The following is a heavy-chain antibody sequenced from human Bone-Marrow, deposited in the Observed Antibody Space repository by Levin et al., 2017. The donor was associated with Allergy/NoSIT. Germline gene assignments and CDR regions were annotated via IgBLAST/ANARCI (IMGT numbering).Heavy chain of an antibody. CDR1: GFTFSSYW. D-gene: IGHD3-22*01. J-gene: IGHJ6*02. CDR3: ARVPPLNVVGAIVVVNGVEDGMDV. V-gene: IGHV3-7*01. Sequence: GGSLRLSCAASGFTFSSYWMSWVRQAPGKGLEWVANIKQDGSEKYYVDSVKGRFTISRDNAKNSLYLQMNSLRAEDTAVYYCARVPPLNVVGAIVVVNGVEDGMDVWGQGTTVTVSS. CDR2: IKQDGSEK.